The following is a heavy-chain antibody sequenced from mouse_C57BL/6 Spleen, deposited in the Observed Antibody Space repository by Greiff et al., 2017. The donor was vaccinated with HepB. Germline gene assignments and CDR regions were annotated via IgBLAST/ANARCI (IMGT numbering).Heavy chain of an antibody. CDR1: GYTFTSYW. CDR2: IDPSDSYT. CDR3: ATYEGFDY. D-gene: IGHD1-1*01. V-gene: IGHV1-50*01. J-gene: IGHJ2*01. Sequence: QVQLQQPGAELVKPGASVKLSCKASGYTFTSYWMQWVKQRPGQGLEWIGEIDPSDSYTNYNQKFKGKATLTVDTSSSTAYMQLSSLTSEDSAVYYCATYEGFDYWGQGTTLTVSS.